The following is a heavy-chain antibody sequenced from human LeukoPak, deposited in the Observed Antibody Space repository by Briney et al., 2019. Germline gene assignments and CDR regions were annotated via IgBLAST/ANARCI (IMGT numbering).Heavy chain of an antibody. V-gene: IGHV4-59*12. CDR3: ARDGYGGYYYYGMDV. CDR2: IYYSGST. D-gene: IGHD4-23*01. Sequence: SETLSLTCTVSGGSISSYYWSWIRQPPGKGLEWIGYIYYSGSTNYNPSLKSRVTISVDTSKNQFSLKLSSVAAADTAVYYCARDGYGGYYYYGMDVWGQGTTVTVSS. J-gene: IGHJ6*02. CDR1: GGSISSYY.